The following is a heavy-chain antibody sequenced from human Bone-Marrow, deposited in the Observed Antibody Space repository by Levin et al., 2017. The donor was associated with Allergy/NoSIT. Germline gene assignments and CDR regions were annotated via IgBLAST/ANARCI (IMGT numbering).Heavy chain of an antibody. CDR3: ARMGTRLN. CDR2: ISYDGSNK. J-gene: IGHJ4*02. V-gene: IGHV3-30-3*01. Sequence: SCAASGFTFSSYAMHWVRQAPGKGLEWVAVISYDGSNKYYADSVKGRFTISRDNSKNTLYLQMNSLRAEDTAVYYCARMGTRLNWGQGTLVTVSS. CDR1: GFTFSSYA. D-gene: IGHD7-27*01.